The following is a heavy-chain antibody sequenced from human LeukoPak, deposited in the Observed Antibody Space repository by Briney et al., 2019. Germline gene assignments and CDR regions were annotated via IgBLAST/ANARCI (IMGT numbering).Heavy chain of an antibody. CDR2: INYSGST. CDR1: GGSVSSGNYY. D-gene: IGHD5-12*01. Sequence: SETLSLTCTVSGGSVSSGNYYWSWIRQPPGKGLEWIGYINYSGSTNYNPSLKSRVTISVDPSKNQFSLKLSSVTAADTAVYYCARVEAVATIYNWFDPWGQGTLVTVSS. CDR3: ARVEAVATIYNWFDP. V-gene: IGHV4-61*01. J-gene: IGHJ5*02.